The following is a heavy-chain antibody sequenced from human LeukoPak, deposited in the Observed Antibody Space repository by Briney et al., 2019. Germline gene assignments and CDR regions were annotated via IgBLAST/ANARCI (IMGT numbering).Heavy chain of an antibody. D-gene: IGHD1-20*01. V-gene: IGHV4-59*01. CDR1: GGSIGSYY. Sequence: SETLSLTCTVSGGSIGSYYWSWIRQPPGKGLEWIGYIYYSGSTNYNPSLKSRVTISVDTSKNQFSLKLSSVTAADTAVYYCARDTVTGTTPGTFDYWGQGTLVTVSS. CDR3: ARDTVTGTTPGTFDY. CDR2: IYYSGST. J-gene: IGHJ4*02.